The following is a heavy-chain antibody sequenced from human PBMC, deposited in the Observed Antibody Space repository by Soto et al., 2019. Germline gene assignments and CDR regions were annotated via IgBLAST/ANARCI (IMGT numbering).Heavy chain of an antibody. V-gene: IGHV1-69*01. CDR2: ILPSTGAT. J-gene: IGHJ1*01. CDR3: AGDDGYSSSHLYD. Sequence: QEQLVQSGAEMKKPGSSVKLSCEASGGTLITYSITWVRQAPGQGLEWMGGILPSTGATNYAPKFQGRATITADESTSTAYMGLRGLTSEDTAIYFCAGDDGYSSSHLYDWGQGTRLTVSP. CDR1: GGTLITYS. D-gene: IGHD6-13*01.